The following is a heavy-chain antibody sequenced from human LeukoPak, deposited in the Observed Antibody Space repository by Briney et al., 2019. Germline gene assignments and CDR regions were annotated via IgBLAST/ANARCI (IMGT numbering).Heavy chain of an antibody. Sequence: GGSLRLSCAASGFTFSGSAIHWVRQASGKGLEWVGRIRSKANSYATSSAASVKGRFTISRDDSKNTAYLQMNSLKTEDTAVYYCTRDYGVLFDYWGQGTLVSVSS. V-gene: IGHV3-73*01. CDR3: TRDYGVLFDY. D-gene: IGHD4-17*01. J-gene: IGHJ4*02. CDR2: IRSKANSYAT. CDR1: GFTFSGSA.